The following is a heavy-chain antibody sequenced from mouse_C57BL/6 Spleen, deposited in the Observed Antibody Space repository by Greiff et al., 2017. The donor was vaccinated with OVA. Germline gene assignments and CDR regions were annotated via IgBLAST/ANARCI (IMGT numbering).Heavy chain of an antibody. V-gene: IGHV1-72*01. J-gene: IGHJ2*01. D-gene: IGHD1-1*01. CDR1: GYTFTSYW. CDR2: IDPNSGGT. Sequence: QVQLQQPGAELVKPWASVKLSCKASGYTFTSYWMNWVKQRPGRGLEWIGRIDPNSGGTKYNEKFKSKATLTVDKPSSTAYMQLSSLTSEDSAVYYCARSGDSDYYGSSPYFDYWGQGTTLTVSS. CDR3: ARSGDSDYYGSSPYFDY.